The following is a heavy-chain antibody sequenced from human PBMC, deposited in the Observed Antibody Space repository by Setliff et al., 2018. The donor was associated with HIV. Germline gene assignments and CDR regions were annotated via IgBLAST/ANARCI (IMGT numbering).Heavy chain of an antibody. CDR3: ARAGAYYYDGSGYKIFTHFDS. CDR2: IDTNTGKP. Sequence: ASVKVSCKASGYSLNKYGMNWVRQAPGQGLEWMGWIDTNTGKPTYVQGTTGRFVFSLDTSVNATYLQITALKTEDTAVYYCARAGAYYYDGSGYKIFTHFDSWGQGTPVTVSS. J-gene: IGHJ4*02. CDR1: GYSLNKYG. D-gene: IGHD3-22*01. V-gene: IGHV7-4-1*02.